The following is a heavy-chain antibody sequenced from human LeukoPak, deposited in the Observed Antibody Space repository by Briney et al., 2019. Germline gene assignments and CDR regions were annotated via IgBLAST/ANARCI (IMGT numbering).Heavy chain of an antibody. CDR2: IKQDGSEK. Sequence: GGSLRLSCAASGFTFSSYWMSWVRQAPGKGLEWVANIKQDGSEKYYVDSVKGRFTISRGNAKNSLYLQMNSLRAEDTAVYYCAREPVVGYDFWSGYYTGEDDYWGQGALVTASS. D-gene: IGHD3-3*01. CDR3: AREPVVGYDFWSGYYTGEDDY. CDR1: GFTFSSYW. V-gene: IGHV3-7*01. J-gene: IGHJ4*02.